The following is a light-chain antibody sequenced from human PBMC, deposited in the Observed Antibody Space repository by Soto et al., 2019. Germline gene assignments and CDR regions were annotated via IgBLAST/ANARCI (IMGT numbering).Light chain of an antibody. Sequence: DIQMTQSPSSLSASVGDRVTITCRASQSITTWLAWYQQKPGKAPKLLIYKASRSESGVPSRFSGSGSGTEFTLTSSSLQPDDVASYYYQQYLSWTFGQGTKVEIK. V-gene: IGKV1-5*03. CDR3: QQYLSWT. CDR1: QSITTW. CDR2: KAS. J-gene: IGKJ1*01.